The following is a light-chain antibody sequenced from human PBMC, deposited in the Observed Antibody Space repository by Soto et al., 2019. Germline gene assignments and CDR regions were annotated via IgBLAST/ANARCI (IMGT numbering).Light chain of an antibody. Sequence: DIQMTQSPSTLSASVGDRVTITCRASQSISSGLSWYQQKPGKAPNLLVYAASGLQSGVTSRFCGSGSGTDFTLTISSLQPEEFATYYCQQSFRTPITFGQGTRLEIK. J-gene: IGKJ5*01. CDR3: QQSFRTPIT. V-gene: IGKV1-39*01. CDR2: AAS. CDR1: QSISSG.